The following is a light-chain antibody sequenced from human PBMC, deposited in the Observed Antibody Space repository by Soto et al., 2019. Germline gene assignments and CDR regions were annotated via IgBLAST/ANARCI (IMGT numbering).Light chain of an antibody. J-gene: IGKJ1*01. CDR1: QSVNSD. Sequence: ETVMTQSPATLSVSPGERDTLSCRASQSVNSDLAWYQKKPGQAPRLLIYGASTRATGIPARFSGGGSGTEFTLTISSLQSEDFAVYYCQQNDNWPRTFGQGTKVEIK. CDR3: QQNDNWPRT. V-gene: IGKV3-15*01. CDR2: GAS.